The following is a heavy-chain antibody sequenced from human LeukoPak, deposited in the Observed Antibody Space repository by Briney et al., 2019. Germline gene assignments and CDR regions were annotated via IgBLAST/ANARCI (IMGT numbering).Heavy chain of an antibody. J-gene: IGHJ4*02. CDR3: ARNRYYHDSSGYSN. Sequence: PGGSLRLSCAASGFTFNNYAASWVRQAPGKGLEWVSAFVGGDTTYYADSVKGRFTISRDNSRNTLYLQMNSLRAEDTAVYYCARNRYYHDSSGYSNWGQGALVTVSS. D-gene: IGHD3-22*01. V-gene: IGHV3-23*01. CDR2: FVGGDTT. CDR1: GFTFNNYA.